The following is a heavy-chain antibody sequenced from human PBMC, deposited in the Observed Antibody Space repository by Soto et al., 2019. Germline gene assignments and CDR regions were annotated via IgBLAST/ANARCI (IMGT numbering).Heavy chain of an antibody. CDR2: MTSDVRTI. CDR1: GFTFGNFW. V-gene: IGHV3-74*03. Sequence: SLRLSCAASGFTFGNFWMHWVRQAPGKGPEWVSRMTSDVRTIQYADSVKGRFTVSRDNAKSTMDLQMNSLRVEDTAVYYCARAEVDYGGPGTLVTVSS. J-gene: IGHJ4*02. CDR3: ARAEVDY.